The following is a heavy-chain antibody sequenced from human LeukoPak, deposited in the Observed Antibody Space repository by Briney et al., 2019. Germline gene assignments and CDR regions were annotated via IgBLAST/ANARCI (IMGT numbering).Heavy chain of an antibody. J-gene: IGHJ5*02. CDR1: GYTFTGYY. D-gene: IGHD6-19*01. CDR3: ARENSSGWYFWFDP. Sequence: SVKVSCKASGYTFTGYYMHWVRQDPGQGLEWMGWINPNSGGTNYAQKFQGRVTMTRDTSISTAYVELSRLRSDDTAVYYCARENSSGWYFWFDPWGQGTLVTVSS. V-gene: IGHV1-2*02. CDR2: INPNSGGT.